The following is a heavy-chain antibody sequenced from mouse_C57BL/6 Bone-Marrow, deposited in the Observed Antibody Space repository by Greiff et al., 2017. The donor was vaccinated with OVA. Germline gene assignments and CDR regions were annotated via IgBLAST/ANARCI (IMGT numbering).Heavy chain of an antibody. D-gene: IGHD5-5*01. J-gene: IGHJ4*01. V-gene: IGHV1-59*01. CDR2: IDPSDSYT. CDR1: GYTFTSYW. CDR3: ALAYLYYAMDY. Sequence: QVQLQQPGAELVRPGTSVKLSCKASGYTFTSYWMHWVKQRPGQGLEWIGVIDPSDSYTNYNQKFKGKATLTVDTSSSTAYMQLSSLTSEDSAVYYCALAYLYYAMDYWGQGTSVTVSS.